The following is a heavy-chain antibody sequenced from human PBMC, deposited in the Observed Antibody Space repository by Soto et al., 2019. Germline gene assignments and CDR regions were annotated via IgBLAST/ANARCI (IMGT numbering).Heavy chain of an antibody. Sequence: ASVKVSCKVPGNIFTDFNIHWVRQAPAKGLEWVGGFDPEVGETDYAQNLQGRVTMTKDTSTSTAYMELRSLRSEDTAVYYCARGVPFSSSWENWFDPWGQGTLVTVSS. CDR1: GNIFTDFN. J-gene: IGHJ5*02. V-gene: IGHV1-24*01. CDR3: ARGVPFSSSWENWFDP. CDR2: FDPEVGET. D-gene: IGHD6-13*01.